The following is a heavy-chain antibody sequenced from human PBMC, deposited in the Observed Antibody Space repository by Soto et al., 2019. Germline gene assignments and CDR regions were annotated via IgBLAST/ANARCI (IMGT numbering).Heavy chain of an antibody. CDR1: GYTFTSYG. Sequence: ASVKVSCKASGYTFTSYGISWVRQAPGQGLEWMGWISAYNGNTNYAQKLQGRVTMTTDTSTSKVYMELRSLRYDDTALYYSARATGRWIGAYYYNMDVWGKGTTVTVSS. CDR3: ARATGRWIGAYYYNMDV. D-gene: IGHD5-12*01. CDR2: ISAYNGNT. J-gene: IGHJ6*03. V-gene: IGHV1-18*01.